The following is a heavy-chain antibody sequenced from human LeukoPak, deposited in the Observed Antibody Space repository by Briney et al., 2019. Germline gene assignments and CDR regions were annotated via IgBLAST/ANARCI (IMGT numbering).Heavy chain of an antibody. CDR3: ARESSSWYETIDY. Sequence: GGSLRLSCAASGFTFSSYWMHWVRQAPGEGLVWVSRINSDGSSTSYADSVKGRFTISRDNAKNTLYLQMNSLRAEDTAVYYCARESSSWYETIDYWGQGTLVTVSS. D-gene: IGHD6-13*01. J-gene: IGHJ4*02. CDR2: INSDGSST. CDR1: GFTFSSYW. V-gene: IGHV3-74*01.